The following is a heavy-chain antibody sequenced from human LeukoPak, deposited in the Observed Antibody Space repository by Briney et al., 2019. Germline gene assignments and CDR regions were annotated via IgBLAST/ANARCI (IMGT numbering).Heavy chain of an antibody. J-gene: IGHJ6*02. CDR3: AKDQTAMVNTHYGRDV. Sequence: GGSLRLSCAASGVTFSSYAMRWVRQAPGKGLEWVSAISGSGGSTYYADSVKGRFTISRDNSKNTLYLQMNSLRAEDTAVYYCAKDQTAMVNTHYGRDVRGQGTPVTVSS. V-gene: IGHV3-23*01. CDR1: GVTFSSYA. CDR2: ISGSGGST. D-gene: IGHD4/OR15-4a*01.